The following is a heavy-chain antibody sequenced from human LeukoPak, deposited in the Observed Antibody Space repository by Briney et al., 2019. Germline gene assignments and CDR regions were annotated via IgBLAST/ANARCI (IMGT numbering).Heavy chain of an antibody. Sequence: SETLSLTCAVYGGSFSGYYWSWIRQPPGKGLEWIGEINHSGSTNYNPSLKSRVTISVDTSKNQFSLKLSSVTAADTAVYYCARVGFSSGWYETRRYGKLEYYMDVWGKGTTVTVSS. D-gene: IGHD6-19*01. J-gene: IGHJ6*03. V-gene: IGHV4-34*01. CDR2: INHSGST. CDR1: GGSFSGYY. CDR3: ARVGFSSGWYETRRYGKLEYYMDV.